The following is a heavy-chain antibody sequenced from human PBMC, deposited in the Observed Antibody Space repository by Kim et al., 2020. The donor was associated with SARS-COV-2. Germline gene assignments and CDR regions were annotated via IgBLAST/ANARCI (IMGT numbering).Heavy chain of an antibody. D-gene: IGHD2-21*01. Sequence: SETLSLTCTVSGGSISSGGYYWSWIRQHPGKGLEWIGYIYYSGSTYYNPSLKSRVTISVDTSKNQFSLKLSSVTAADTAVYYCARGGDSTVFDYWGQGTLVTVSS. CDR1: GGSISSGGYY. J-gene: IGHJ4*02. CDR3: ARGGDSTVFDY. V-gene: IGHV4-31*03. CDR2: IYYSGST.